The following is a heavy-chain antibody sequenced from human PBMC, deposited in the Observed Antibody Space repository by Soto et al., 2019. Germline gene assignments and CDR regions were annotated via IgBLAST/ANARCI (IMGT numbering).Heavy chain of an antibody. CDR1: GFTFDDYA. Sequence: SLRLSCAASGFTFDDYAMHWVRQAPGKGLEWVSGISWNSGSIGYADSVKGRFTISRDNAKNSLYLQMNSLRAEDTAVYYCARSSRHGYSSGWHSNPPYYYYYMDVWGKGTTVTVSS. D-gene: IGHD6-19*01. CDR3: ARSSRHGYSSGWHSNPPYYYYYMDV. CDR2: ISWNSGSI. V-gene: IGHV3-9*01. J-gene: IGHJ6*03.